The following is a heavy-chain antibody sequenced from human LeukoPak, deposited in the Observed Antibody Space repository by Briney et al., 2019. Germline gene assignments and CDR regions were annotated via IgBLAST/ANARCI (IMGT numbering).Heavy chain of an antibody. V-gene: IGHV1-2*02. Sequence: ASVKVSCKASGYTFTGYYMHWVRQAPGQGLEWMGWINPNSGGTNYAQKFQGRVTMTRDTSISTAYMELSRLRSEDTAVYYCARGQRSTYCSGGSCYDDYYYYYMDVWGKGTTVTISS. D-gene: IGHD2-15*01. CDR1: GYTFTGYY. J-gene: IGHJ6*03. CDR2: INPNSGGT. CDR3: ARGQRSTYCSGGSCYDDYYYYYMDV.